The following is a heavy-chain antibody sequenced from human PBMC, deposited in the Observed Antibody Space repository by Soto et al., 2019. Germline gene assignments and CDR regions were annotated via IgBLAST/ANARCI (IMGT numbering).Heavy chain of an antibody. CDR2: ITAGNDNT. D-gene: IGHD1-26*01. CDR1: GYTLTSYP. V-gene: IGHV1-3*01. J-gene: IGHJ4*02. CDR3: ARSSGSYGY. Sequence: QVQLVQSGAEVKRPGASVKVSCKASGYTLTSYPMHWVRQAPGQSLECMGWITAGNDNTEYSQRFQGRVTITRDTAASTVYMELSSLTSEDTAVYYCARSSGSYGYWGQGTLVTVSS.